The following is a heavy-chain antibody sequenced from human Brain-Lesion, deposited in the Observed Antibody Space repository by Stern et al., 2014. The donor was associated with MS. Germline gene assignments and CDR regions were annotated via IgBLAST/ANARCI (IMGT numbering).Heavy chain of an antibody. V-gene: IGHV5-51*03. Sequence: EVQLVESGAEVKKPGESLKISCEASGYLFDDYWIGWVRQMSGRGLELVAIIFPRASNTRYSPSVQGQVTISADQSISTAFLQWRSLKASDPAFYYWANSPATPSGYDRFDYWGQGALVTVSS. D-gene: IGHD5-12*01. CDR2: IFPRASNT. CDR3: ANSPATPSGYDRFDY. CDR1: GYLFDDYW. J-gene: IGHJ4*02.